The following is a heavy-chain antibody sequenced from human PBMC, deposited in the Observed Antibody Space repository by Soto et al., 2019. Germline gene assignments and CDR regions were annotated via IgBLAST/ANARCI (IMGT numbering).Heavy chain of an antibody. V-gene: IGHV4-59*01. D-gene: IGHD3-10*01. Sequence: SETLSLTYTVSVGSISYYYWSWIRQPPGKGLEWIGYIYYSGSTNYSPSLKSRVTISVDTSKNQFSLKLSSVTAADTAVYYRAREVGSGTNYFVEWGQGHLVT. CDR3: AREVGSGTNYFVE. CDR1: VGSISYYY. CDR2: IYYSGST. J-gene: IGHJ4*02.